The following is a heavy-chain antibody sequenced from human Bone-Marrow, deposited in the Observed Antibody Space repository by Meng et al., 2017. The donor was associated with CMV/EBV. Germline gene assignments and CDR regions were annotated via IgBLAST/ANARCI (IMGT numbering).Heavy chain of an antibody. CDR3: AKVFYYGSGSYYLGYGMDV. J-gene: IGHJ6*02. CDR1: GFTFSNSD. D-gene: IGHD3-10*01. Sequence: GESLKISCAASGFTFSNSDMNWVRQAPGKGLEWVSGVSWNGSRTHYADSVKGRFIISRDNSRNFLYQQMNSLRPEDMAVYYCAKVFYYGSGSYYLGYGMDVWGQGTTVTVYS. V-gene: IGHV3-19*01. CDR2: VSWNGSRT.